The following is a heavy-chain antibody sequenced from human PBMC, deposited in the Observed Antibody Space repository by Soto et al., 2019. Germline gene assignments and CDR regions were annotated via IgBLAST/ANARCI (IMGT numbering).Heavy chain of an antibody. CDR1: GFTFSNYG. D-gene: IGHD2-15*01. CDR3: AKLDEGGLQYAYYAMDV. V-gene: IGHV3-30*18. J-gene: IGHJ6*02. CDR2: ISYDGSNK. Sequence: GGSLRLSCVASGFTFSNYGMHWVRQAPGKGLEWVAVISYDGSNKYYADSVKGRFTISRDNSKNTLYLQMTSLRTEDTALYYCAKLDEGGLQYAYYAMDVWGQGTTVTVSS.